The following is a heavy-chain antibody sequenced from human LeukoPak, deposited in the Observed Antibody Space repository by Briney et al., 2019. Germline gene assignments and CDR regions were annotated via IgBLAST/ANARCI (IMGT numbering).Heavy chain of an antibody. CDR1: GFTFSNYW. CDR2: ISTDGKST. J-gene: IGHJ5*02. Sequence: GGSLRLSCVASGFTFSNYWMLWVRQAPGKGLMWVSLISTDGKSTRYAESVKGRFTISRDNAKNSLYLQMNSLRAEDTAVYYCARGGGWGSGVKNWFDPWGQGTLVTVSS. CDR3: ARGGGWGSGVKNWFDP. D-gene: IGHD6-25*01. V-gene: IGHV3-74*01.